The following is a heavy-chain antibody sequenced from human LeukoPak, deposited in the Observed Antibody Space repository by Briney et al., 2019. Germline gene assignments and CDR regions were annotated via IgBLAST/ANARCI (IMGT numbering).Heavy chain of an antibody. J-gene: IGHJ5*02. CDR2: INHSGST. CDR3: ASRYYYDSSGYYNWFDP. D-gene: IGHD3-22*01. CDR1: GFTFSSYA. Sequence: GSLRLSCAASGFTFSSYAMSWIRQPPGKGLEWIGEINHSGSTNYNPSLKSRVTISVDTSKNQFSLKLSSVTAADTAVYYCASRYYYDSSGYYNWFDPWGQGTLVTVSS. V-gene: IGHV4-34*01.